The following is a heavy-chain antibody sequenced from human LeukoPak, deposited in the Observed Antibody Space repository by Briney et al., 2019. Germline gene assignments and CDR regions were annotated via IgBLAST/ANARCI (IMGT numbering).Heavy chain of an antibody. CDR1: GYTFTSYY. J-gene: IGHJ5*02. D-gene: IGHD1-1*01. Sequence: ASVKVSCKVSGYTFTSYYMHWVRQAPGQGLEWMGIINPSGGSTSYAQKFQGRVTMTRDTSTSTVYMELSSLRSEDTAVYYCARATGTYNWFDPWGQGTLVTVSS. V-gene: IGHV1-46*01. CDR3: ARATGTYNWFDP. CDR2: INPSGGST.